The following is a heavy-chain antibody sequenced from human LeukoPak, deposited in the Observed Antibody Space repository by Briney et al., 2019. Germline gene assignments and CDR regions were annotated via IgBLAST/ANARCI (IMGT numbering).Heavy chain of an antibody. V-gene: IGHV3-20*04. J-gene: IGHJ4*02. Sequence: GGSLRLSCAASGFTFDDYSMRWVRQAPGKGLGWVSGINWSGGSTGYADSVKGRFTISTDNAKNSLYLQMNSLRAEDTALYYCASLSLRDLGYWGQGTLVTVSS. CDR1: GFTFDDYS. CDR3: ASLSLRDLGY. CDR2: INWSGGST. D-gene: IGHD2-21*01.